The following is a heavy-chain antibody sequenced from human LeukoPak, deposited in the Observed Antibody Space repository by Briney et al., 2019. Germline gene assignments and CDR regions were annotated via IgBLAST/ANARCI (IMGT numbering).Heavy chain of an antibody. J-gene: IGHJ4*02. CDR2: IRRKAYGGAT. V-gene: IGHV3-49*03. CDR3: TRDEDYGGNIDY. CDR1: GFSFGDYA. D-gene: IGHD4-23*01. Sequence: GGSLRLSCTASGFSFGDYAMSWFRQAPGKGLEWVGFIRRKAYGGATEYAASVKGRFTISRDDSKSIAYLQMNSLKTEDTAIYYCTRDEDYGGNIDYWGQGTLVTVSS.